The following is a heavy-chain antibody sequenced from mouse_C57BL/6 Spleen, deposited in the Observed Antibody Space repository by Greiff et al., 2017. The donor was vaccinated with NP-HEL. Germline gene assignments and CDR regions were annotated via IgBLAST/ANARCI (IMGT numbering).Heavy chain of an antibody. D-gene: IGHD2-5*01. V-gene: IGHV2-9-1*01. J-gene: IGHJ4*01. CDR1: GFSLTSYA. Sequence: QVTLKVSGPGLVAPSQSLSITCTVSGFSLTSYAISWVRQPPGKGLEWLGVLWTGGGTNYNSALKSRLSISKDNSKSQVFLKMNSLQTDDTARYYCASYSNYAMDYWGQGTSVTVSS. CDR2: LWTGGGT. CDR3: ASYSNYAMDY.